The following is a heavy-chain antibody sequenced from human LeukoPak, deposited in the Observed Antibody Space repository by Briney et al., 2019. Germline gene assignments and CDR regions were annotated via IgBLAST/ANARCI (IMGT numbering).Heavy chain of an antibody. Sequence: SETLSLTCTVSGGSISSGGYYWSWIRQHPGKGLEWIGYIYYSGSTYYNPSPKSRVTISVDTSKNQFSLKLSSVTAADTAVYYCARGGPNYDILSGAFDIWGQGTMVTVSS. D-gene: IGHD3-9*01. J-gene: IGHJ3*02. V-gene: IGHV4-31*03. CDR3: ARGGPNYDILSGAFDI. CDR1: GGSISSGGYY. CDR2: IYYSGST.